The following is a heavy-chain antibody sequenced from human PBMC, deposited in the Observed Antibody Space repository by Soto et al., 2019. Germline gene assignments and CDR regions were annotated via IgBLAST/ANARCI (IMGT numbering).Heavy chain of an antibody. CDR1: GGSISSYY. V-gene: IGHV4-59*01. Sequence: SETLSLTCTVSGGSISSYYWSWIRQPPGKGLEWIGYIYYSGSTNYNPSLKSRVTISVDTSKNQFSLKLSSVTAADTAVYYCARGSRGWYYYGMDVWGQGTTVTVSS. CDR3: ARGSRGWYYYGMDV. D-gene: IGHD6-19*01. J-gene: IGHJ6*02. CDR2: IYYSGST.